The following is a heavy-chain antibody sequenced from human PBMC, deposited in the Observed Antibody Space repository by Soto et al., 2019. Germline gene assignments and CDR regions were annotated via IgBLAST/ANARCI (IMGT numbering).Heavy chain of an antibody. CDR1: GGSISSGDYY. V-gene: IGHV4-30-4*01. J-gene: IGHJ5*02. Sequence: PSETLSLTCTVSGGSISSGDYYWIWIRHPPGKGLEWIGYIYYSGSTYYNPSLKSRVTISVDTSKNQFSLKLSSVTAADTAVYYCARAWSIFGVVTTRFDPWGEGTLVTVS. D-gene: IGHD3-3*01. CDR3: ARAWSIFGVVTTRFDP. CDR2: IYYSGST.